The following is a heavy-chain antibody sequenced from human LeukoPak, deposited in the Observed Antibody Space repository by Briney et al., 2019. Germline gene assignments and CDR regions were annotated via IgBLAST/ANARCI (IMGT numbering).Heavy chain of an antibody. CDR2: ITPRLGTA. CDR3: ARWAGSYSSTWFPTPFDF. V-gene: IGHV1-69*13. D-gene: IGHD6-6*01. J-gene: IGHJ4*02. Sequence: ASVKVSCKASGDTVSIYAVSWVRQAPGQGLEWMGAITPRLGTANYAQKFQGRVTITADESTSTAYMELSSLRSEDTAVYYCARWAGSYSSTWFPTPFDFWGQGTLVTVSS. CDR1: GDTVSIYA.